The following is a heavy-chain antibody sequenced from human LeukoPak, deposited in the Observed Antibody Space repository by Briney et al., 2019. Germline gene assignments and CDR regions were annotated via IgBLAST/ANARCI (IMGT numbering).Heavy chain of an antibody. J-gene: IGHJ4*02. CDR3: AKDSASIMITFGGVIDGTYFDY. D-gene: IGHD3-16*02. V-gene: IGHV3-30*02. Sequence: GGSLRLSCAASGFTFSTYGIHWVRQAPGKGLEWVAFIRYDGSNKYYADSVKGRFTISRDNSKNTLYLQMNSLRAEDTAVYYCAKDSASIMITFGGVIDGTYFDYWGQGTLVTVSS. CDR2: IRYDGSNK. CDR1: GFTFSTYG.